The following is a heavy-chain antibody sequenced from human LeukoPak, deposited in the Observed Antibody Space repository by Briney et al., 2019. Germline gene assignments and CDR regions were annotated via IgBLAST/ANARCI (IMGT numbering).Heavy chain of an antibody. CDR2: IYSSGSI. J-gene: IGHJ4*02. Sequence: KPSETLSLTCTVSGGSISSYYWSWIRPTAGKGLGWIGRIYSSGSINYNPSLKSRITMSLDTPRNQLSLKLSSVTAADTAVYYCARGISGDYGLGHWGQGTLVTVSS. D-gene: IGHD4-17*01. CDR3: ARGISGDYGLGH. V-gene: IGHV4-4*07. CDR1: GGSISSYY.